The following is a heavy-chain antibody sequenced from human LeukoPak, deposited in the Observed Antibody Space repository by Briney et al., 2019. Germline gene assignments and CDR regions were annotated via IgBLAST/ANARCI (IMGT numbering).Heavy chain of an antibody. J-gene: IGHJ4*02. Sequence: PGGSLRLPCAASGFTFSRNGMHWVRQPPGKGLEWIGEIYHSGSTNYNPSLKSRVTISVDTSKNQFSLKLSSVTAADTAVYYCARLLNEYSPPEGLDYWGQGTLVTVSS. CDR1: GFTFSRNG. CDR3: ARLLNEYSPPEGLDY. CDR2: IYHSGST. V-gene: IGHV4-34*01. D-gene: IGHD6-6*01.